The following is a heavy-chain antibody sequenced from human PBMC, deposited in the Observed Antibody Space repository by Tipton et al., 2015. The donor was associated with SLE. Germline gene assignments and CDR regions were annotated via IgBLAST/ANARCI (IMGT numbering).Heavy chain of an antibody. CDR3: AKQLSYYYGMDV. CDR1: GFTFSNYG. V-gene: IGHV3-33*06. J-gene: IGHJ6*02. D-gene: IGHD5-18*01. CDR2: IWYDGSNK. Sequence: SLRLSCAASGFTFSNYGMHWVRQAPGKGLEWVAVIWYDGSNKYYADSVKGRFTISRDNSKNTLYLQMNSLRAEDTAVYYCAKQLSYYYGMDVWGQGTMVIVSS.